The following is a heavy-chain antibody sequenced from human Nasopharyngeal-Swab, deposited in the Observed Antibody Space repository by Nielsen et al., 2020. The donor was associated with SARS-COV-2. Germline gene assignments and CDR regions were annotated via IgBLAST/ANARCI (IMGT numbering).Heavy chain of an antibody. CDR1: GFTFSDYY. V-gene: IGHV3-11*06. CDR2: ISGSSSYT. Sequence: GESLKISCAASGFTFSDYYMSWIRQAPGKGLEWVSYISGSSSYTNYADSVKGRFTVSRDNAKNSLYLQMNSLRAEDPAVYYCARVQWRDNAFDIWGQGTMVTVSS. J-gene: IGHJ3*02. CDR3: ARVQWRDNAFDI. D-gene: IGHD6-19*01.